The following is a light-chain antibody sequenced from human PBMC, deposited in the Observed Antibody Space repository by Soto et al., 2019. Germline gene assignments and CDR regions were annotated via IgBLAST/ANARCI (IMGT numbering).Light chain of an antibody. CDR2: AAS. Sequence: DIQMTQSPSSLSASVGDRVTITCRASQAISNYLGWFQQKPGKVPKLLIYAASTLQSGVPSRFSGSGSGTDFTLTISSLQPEDVATYYCQKYDDAPLTFGGGTKVEIK. CDR3: QKYDDAPLT. V-gene: IGKV1-27*01. CDR1: QAISNY. J-gene: IGKJ4*01.